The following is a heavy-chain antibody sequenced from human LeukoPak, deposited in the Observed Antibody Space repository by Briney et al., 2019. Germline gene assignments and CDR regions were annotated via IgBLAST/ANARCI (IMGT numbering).Heavy chain of an antibody. CDR1: GGSFSGYY. CDR2: INHSGST. J-gene: IGHJ4*02. V-gene: IGHV4-34*01. D-gene: IGHD3-10*01. CDR3: ARLPAGSGSLSYFDY. Sequence: PSETLSLPCAVYGGSFSGYYWSWIRQPPGKGLEWIGEINHSGSTYYNPSLKSRVTISVDTSKNQFSLKLSSVTAADTAVYYCARLPAGSGSLSYFDYWGQGTLATVSS.